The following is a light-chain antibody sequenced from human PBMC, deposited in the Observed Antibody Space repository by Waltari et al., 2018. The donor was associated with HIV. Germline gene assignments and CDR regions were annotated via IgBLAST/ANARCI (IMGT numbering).Light chain of an antibody. CDR2: GDT. Sequence: QSVLTQPPSVSGAPGQRVTIPCTGSSSNIGAGYYVHWYLQFPGPAPRLLIYGDTNRPSGVPDRFSGSKSGTSGSLTITWLQPEDEADYYCQTFDITLGGFYVFGTGTKVTVL. CDR1: SSNIGAGYY. J-gene: IGLJ1*01. V-gene: IGLV1-40*01. CDR3: QTFDITLGGFYV.